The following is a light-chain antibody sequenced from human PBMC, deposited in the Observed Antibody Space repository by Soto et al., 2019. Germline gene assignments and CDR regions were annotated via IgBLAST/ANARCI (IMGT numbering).Light chain of an antibody. CDR3: QQYYNWPRT. Sequence: DIQMTQSPSTLSASVGDRVSITCRASQSISRWFAWYRQKTGKAPKLLTYKASSLESGVTSRFSGSGSGTEFTLTISRLQSGDFAVYFCQQYYNWPRTFGQGTKVDSK. CDR1: QSISRW. J-gene: IGKJ1*01. V-gene: IGKV1-5*03. CDR2: KAS.